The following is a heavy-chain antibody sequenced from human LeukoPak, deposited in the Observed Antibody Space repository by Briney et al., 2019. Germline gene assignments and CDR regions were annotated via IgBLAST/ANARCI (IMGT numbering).Heavy chain of an antibody. CDR1: GFTFNTHA. V-gene: IGHV3-23*01. Sequence: PGGSLRLSCAASGFTFNTHAISSVRQAPGKGVEWVAAVSDTGDLRYSANSVKGRFAISRDNSKNTAFLQMYSLRAEDTALYYCVKGGLRSGYSFEDWGQGTLVSVSS. D-gene: IGHD3-9*01. CDR3: VKGGLRSGYSFED. J-gene: IGHJ4*02. CDR2: VSDTGDLR.